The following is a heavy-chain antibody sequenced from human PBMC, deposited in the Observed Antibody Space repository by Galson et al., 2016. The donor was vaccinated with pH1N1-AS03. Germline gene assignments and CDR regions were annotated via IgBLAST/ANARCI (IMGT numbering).Heavy chain of an antibody. J-gene: IGHJ3*02. CDR1: GGTFSSYA. Sequence: TCKASGGTFSSYAISWVRQAPGQGLEWMGGIIAMFGTATYAQKVQGRVTITADKSTSTAYMELSSLRSEDTAVYYCARDANYDFWSGHDAFDIWGQGTMVTVSS. D-gene: IGHD3-3*01. CDR3: ARDANYDFWSGHDAFDI. CDR2: IIAMFGTA. V-gene: IGHV1-69*06.